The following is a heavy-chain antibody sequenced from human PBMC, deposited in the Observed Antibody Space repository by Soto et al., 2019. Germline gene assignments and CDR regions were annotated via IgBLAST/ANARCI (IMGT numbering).Heavy chain of an antibody. V-gene: IGHV1-18*04. Sequence: QVQLVQSGGEVKKPGASVNISCKATGYTFISYSITWVRQAPGQGLEWMGWISTYNGNTKYAQSLQGRVTLTRDTSTNTAFMEIRGLRSDDTAIYYCAREGAHSTGWYDYFDQWGQGTLVGVSS. CDR2: ISTYNGNT. CDR3: AREGAHSTGWYDYFDQ. J-gene: IGHJ4*02. D-gene: IGHD6-13*01. CDR1: GYTFISYS.